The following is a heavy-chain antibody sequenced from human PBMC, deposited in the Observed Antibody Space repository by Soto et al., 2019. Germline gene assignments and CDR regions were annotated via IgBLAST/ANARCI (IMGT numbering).Heavy chain of an antibody. D-gene: IGHD6-19*01. CDR1: GFTFSSYG. CDR2: ISYDGSNK. V-gene: IGHV3-30*18. J-gene: IGHJ4*02. CDR3: AKWIVYSSGWRGYFDY. Sequence: PGGSLRLSCAASGFTFSSYGMHWVRQAPGKGLEWVAVISYDGSNKYYADSVKGRFTISRDNSKNTLYLQMNSLRAEDTAVYYCAKWIVYSSGWRGYFDYWGQGTLVTVSS.